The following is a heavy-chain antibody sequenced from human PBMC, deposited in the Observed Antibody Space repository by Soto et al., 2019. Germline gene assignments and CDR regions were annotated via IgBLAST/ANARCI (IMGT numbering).Heavy chain of an antibody. D-gene: IGHD3-10*01. CDR1: GGSFSAYY. Sequence: SETLSLTCAVYGGSFSAYYWSWIRQSPGKGLEWIGEINHSGSTNYKPSLKSRLTLSVDTSKNQFSLELRSVTAADTAVYYCASYGSGSYYNGYYFDYWGQGTLVTVS. V-gene: IGHV4-34*01. CDR2: INHSGST. J-gene: IGHJ4*02. CDR3: ASYGSGSYYNGYYFDY.